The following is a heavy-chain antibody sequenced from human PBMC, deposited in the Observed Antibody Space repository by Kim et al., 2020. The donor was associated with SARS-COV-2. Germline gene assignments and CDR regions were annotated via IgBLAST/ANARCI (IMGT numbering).Heavy chain of an antibody. Sequence: ASVKVSCKASGYTFTSYDINWVRQATGQGLEWMGWMNPNSGNTGYAQKFQGRVTMTRNTSISTAYMELSSLRSEDTAVYYCAREPGYCSSTSCYADDYWGQGTLVTVSS. CDR3: AREPGYCSSTSCYADDY. D-gene: IGHD2-2*01. V-gene: IGHV1-8*01. CDR1: GYTFTSYD. J-gene: IGHJ4*02. CDR2: MNPNSGNT.